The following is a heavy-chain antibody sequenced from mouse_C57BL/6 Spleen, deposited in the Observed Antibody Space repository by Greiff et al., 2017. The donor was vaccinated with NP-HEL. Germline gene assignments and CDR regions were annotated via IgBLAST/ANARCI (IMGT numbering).Heavy chain of an antibody. J-gene: IGHJ1*03. V-gene: IGHV1-64*01. CDR3: AYYYGSSPWYFDV. Sequence: VKLQQPGAELVKPGASVKLSCKASGYTFTSYWMHWVKQRPGQGLEWIGMIHPNSGSTNYNEKFKSKATLTVDKSSSTAYMQLSSLTSEDSAVYYCAYYYGSSPWYFDVWGTGTTVTVSS. CDR1: GYTFTSYW. CDR2: IHPNSGST. D-gene: IGHD1-1*01.